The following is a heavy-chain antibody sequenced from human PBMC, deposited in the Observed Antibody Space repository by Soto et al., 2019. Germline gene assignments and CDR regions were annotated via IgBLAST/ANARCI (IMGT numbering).Heavy chain of an antibody. Sequence: GGSLRLSCVASGFTFSNYWMTWVRQAPGKGLEWVANIKEDGSEKYYVDSVKGRFTISRDNAKNSLFLQMNRLRAEDTAVYHCARGYRNYGNWFDPWGQGTLVTVSS. CDR1: GFTFSNYW. J-gene: IGHJ5*02. D-gene: IGHD4-4*01. CDR3: ARGYRNYGNWFDP. CDR2: IKEDGSEK. V-gene: IGHV3-7*04.